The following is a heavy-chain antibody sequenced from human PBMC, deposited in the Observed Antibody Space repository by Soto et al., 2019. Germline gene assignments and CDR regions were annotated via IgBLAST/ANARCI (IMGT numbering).Heavy chain of an antibody. V-gene: IGHV3-11*01. J-gene: IGHJ4*02. Sequence: QVQLVESGGGLVKPGGSLRLSCAASGFTFSDYYMSWIRQAPGKGLEWVSYISSSGSTIYYADSVKGRFTISRDNAKNSLYLQMNSLRAEDTAVYYCAREGKSSGEYIAVAGRPYYFDYWGQGTLVTVSS. CDR1: GFTFSDYY. D-gene: IGHD6-19*01. CDR3: AREGKSSGEYIAVAGRPYYFDY. CDR2: ISSSGSTI.